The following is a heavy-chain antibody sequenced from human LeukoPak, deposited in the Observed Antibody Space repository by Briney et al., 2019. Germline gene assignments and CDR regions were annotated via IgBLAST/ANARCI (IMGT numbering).Heavy chain of an antibody. D-gene: IGHD3-22*01. CDR2: IIPIFGTA. Sequence: SVKVSCKASGYTFTSYGISWVRQAPGQGLEWMGGIIPIFGTANYAQKFQGRVTITADESTSTAYMELSSLRSEDTAVYYCARAPLGMIVGLDWGQGTLVTVSS. CDR1: GYTFTSYG. CDR3: ARAPLGMIVGLD. J-gene: IGHJ4*02. V-gene: IGHV1-69*13.